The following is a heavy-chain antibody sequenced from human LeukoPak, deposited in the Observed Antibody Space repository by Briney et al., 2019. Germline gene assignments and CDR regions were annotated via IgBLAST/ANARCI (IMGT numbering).Heavy chain of an antibody. CDR2: ISYDGTKR. J-gene: IGHJ4*02. Sequence: PGGSLRLSCAASGFTFSNYGMHWVREAPGKGLEWVAVISYDGTKRYYADSVKGRFTISRDNSKNTLYLQMNSLRAEDTAVYYCAKPSMTTVTTLGLYFDFWGQGALVTVSS. V-gene: IGHV3-30*18. CDR3: AKPSMTTVTTLGLYFDF. D-gene: IGHD4-17*01. CDR1: GFTFSNYG.